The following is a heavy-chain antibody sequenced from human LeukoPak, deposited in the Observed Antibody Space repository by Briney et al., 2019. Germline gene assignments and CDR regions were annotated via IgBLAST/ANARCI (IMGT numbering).Heavy chain of an antibody. CDR3: ASGDCTNGVCSDFDY. CDR2: IYYSGST. Sequence: SETLSLTCTVSGGSISSYYWSWIRQPPGKGLEWIGYIYYSGSTNYNPSLKSRVTISVDTSKNQFSLKLSSVTAADTAVYYCASGDCTNGVCSDFDYWGHGTLVTVSS. CDR1: GGSISSYY. J-gene: IGHJ4*01. D-gene: IGHD2-8*01. V-gene: IGHV4-59*01.